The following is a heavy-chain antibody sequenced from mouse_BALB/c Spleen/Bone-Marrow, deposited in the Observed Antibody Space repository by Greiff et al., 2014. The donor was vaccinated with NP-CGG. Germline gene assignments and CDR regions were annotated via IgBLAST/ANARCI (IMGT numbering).Heavy chain of an antibody. CDR2: INPDSSTI. D-gene: IGHD2-1*01. J-gene: IGHJ2*01. CDR3: ARQGCYGKGDY. CDR1: GFDFSRYW. Sequence: EVMLVESGGGLVQPGGSLKLSRAASGFDFSRYWMSWVRQAPGKGLEWIGEINPDSSTINYTPSLKDKFIISRDNAKNTLYLQMSKVRSEDTALYYCARQGCYGKGDYWGQGTTLTVSS. V-gene: IGHV4-1*02.